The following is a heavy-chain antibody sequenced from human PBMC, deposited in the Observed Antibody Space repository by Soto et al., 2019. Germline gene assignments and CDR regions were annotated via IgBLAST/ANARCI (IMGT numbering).Heavy chain of an antibody. CDR1: CYTFTGYY. Sequence: ASVKVSCQASCYTFTGYYRHGVRQARGQGQEWMGWINPNSGGTNYAQKFQGWVTMTRDTSISTAYMELSRLRSDDTAVYCCGRDPNFYGSGSYPWNYFDYWGQGTLVTVSS. D-gene: IGHD3-10*01. J-gene: IGHJ4*02. CDR3: GRDPNFYGSGSYPWNYFDY. V-gene: IGHV1-2*04. CDR2: INPNSGGT.